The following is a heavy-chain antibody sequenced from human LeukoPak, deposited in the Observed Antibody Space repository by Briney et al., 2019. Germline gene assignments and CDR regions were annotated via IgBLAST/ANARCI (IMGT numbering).Heavy chain of an antibody. J-gene: IGHJ4*02. CDR3: ARARTATYNVFADF. D-gene: IGHD3-3*01. CDR2: INEDETGR. Sequence: GGPLRLSCVASGFTFSNYWMSWLRQTPGKGLEWVANINEDETGRYYVASVEGRFTVSRDNGKNSLYLQMNGLRAEDSAVFYCARARTATYNVFADFWGQGTLVTVSS. V-gene: IGHV3-7*01. CDR1: GFTFSNYW.